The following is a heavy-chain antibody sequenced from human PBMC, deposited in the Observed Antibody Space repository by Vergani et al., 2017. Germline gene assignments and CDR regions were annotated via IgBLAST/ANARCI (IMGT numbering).Heavy chain of an antibody. J-gene: IGHJ4*02. V-gene: IGHV3-30*02. CDR2: IQFDGSNQ. D-gene: IGHD3-16*01. CDR1: GFTLSNYD. CDR3: AKHFRGWGIDY. Sequence: QVQLVESGGGVVQRGGSLRLSCATSGFTLSNYDMQWIRQGPCKGLEFVAFIQFDGSNQYYADYVKGRFTLSRDFSKNTLYLQMNSLRTDDTATYYCAKHFRGWGIDYWGQGTQVIVSS.